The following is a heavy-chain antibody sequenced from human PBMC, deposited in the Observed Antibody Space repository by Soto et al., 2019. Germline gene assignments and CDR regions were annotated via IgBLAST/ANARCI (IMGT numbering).Heavy chain of an antibody. Sequence: SVKVSCKASGGTFSSYAISWVRQAPGQGLEWMGGIIPIFGTANYAQKFQGRVTITADESTSTAYMELSSLRSEDTAVYYCARDKPGSSGWFSYFDYWGQGTLVTVSS. D-gene: IGHD6-19*01. CDR1: GGTFSSYA. CDR3: ARDKPGSSGWFSYFDY. CDR2: IIPIFGTA. J-gene: IGHJ4*02. V-gene: IGHV1-69*13.